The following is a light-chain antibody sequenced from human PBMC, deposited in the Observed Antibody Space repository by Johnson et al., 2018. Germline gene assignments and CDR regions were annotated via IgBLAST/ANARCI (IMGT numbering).Light chain of an antibody. CDR3: GTWYISLRAGNV. J-gene: IGLJ1*01. Sequence: QSVLTQPPSVSAAPGQKVTISCSGSSSNIGNNYVSWYQQLPGTAPKLLIYENNKRPSGIPDRFSGSKSGTSATLGITGLQTGDEAAYYCGTWYISLRAGNVFGTVTKFTVL. CDR2: ENN. CDR1: SSNIGNNY. V-gene: IGLV1-51*02.